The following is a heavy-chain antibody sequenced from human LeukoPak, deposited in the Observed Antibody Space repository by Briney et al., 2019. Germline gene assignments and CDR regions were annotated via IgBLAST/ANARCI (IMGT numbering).Heavy chain of an antibody. CDR3: ASGLTVTTN. J-gene: IGHJ4*02. V-gene: IGHV4-30-4*01. CDR2: IFYSGST. D-gene: IGHD4-17*01. CDR1: GGSISSGDYY. Sequence: SETLSLTCTVSGGSISSGDYYWSWMRQPPGKGVEWIGYIFYSGSTYYNPSLKSRVTISVDTSKNQFSLNLSSVTAADTAVYYCASGLTVTTNWGQGTLVTVSS.